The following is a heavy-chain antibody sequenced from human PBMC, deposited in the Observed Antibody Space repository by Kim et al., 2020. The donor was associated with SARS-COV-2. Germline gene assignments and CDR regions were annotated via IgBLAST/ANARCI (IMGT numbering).Heavy chain of an antibody. CDR3: ARRPSIAVAADY. Sequence: SETLSLTCTVSGASITNSYYWGWIRQPPGKGLEWIGSFYYTGSTYYTPSLKSRVTISVDMSKNQFSLKLTPVTAADTAVYYCARRPSIAVAADYWGQGTMVTVSS. J-gene: IGHJ4*02. CDR1: GASITNSYY. D-gene: IGHD6-19*01. CDR2: FYYTGST. V-gene: IGHV4-39*01.